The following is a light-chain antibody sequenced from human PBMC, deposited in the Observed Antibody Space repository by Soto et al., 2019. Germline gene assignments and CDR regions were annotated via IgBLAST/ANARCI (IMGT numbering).Light chain of an antibody. CDR1: SSNIGAGYD. CDR2: GNS. V-gene: IGLV1-40*01. CDR3: QSYASSLSGLV. J-gene: IGLJ2*01. Sequence: QSVLTQPPSVSGAPGQRVTISCTGSSSNIGAGYDVHWYQQLPGTAPKLLIYGNSNRPSGVPDRFSGSKSGTSAPLAITGLQAEDEADYYCQSYASSLSGLVFGGGTKLTVL.